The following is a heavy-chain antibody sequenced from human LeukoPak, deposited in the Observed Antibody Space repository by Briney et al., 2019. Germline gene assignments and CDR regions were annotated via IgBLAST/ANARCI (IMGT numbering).Heavy chain of an antibody. CDR1: GASFSGFF. CDR3: AANRDGYKLPHY. D-gene: IGHD5-24*01. Sequence: SGTLSLTCAVHGASFSGFFWSGVRQSPGKGLEFIGEISYEGSTNYNPSLNSRVTISVDTSKNQFSLKLSPVTAADTAVYYCAANRDGYKLPHYWGQGILVTVSS. CDR2: ISYEGST. J-gene: IGHJ4*02. V-gene: IGHV4-34*01.